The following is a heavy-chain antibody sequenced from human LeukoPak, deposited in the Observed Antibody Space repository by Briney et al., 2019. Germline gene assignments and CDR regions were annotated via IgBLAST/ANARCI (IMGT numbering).Heavy chain of an antibody. CDR1: GGSFSGYY. CDR2: INHSGST. CDR3: ARGQGITMVRGVTQEPLDY. Sequence: PSETLSLTCAVYGGSFSGYYWSWICQPPGKGLEWIGEINHSGSTNYNPSLKSRVTISVDTSKNQFSLKLSSVTAADTAVYYCARGQGITMVRGVTQEPLDYWGQGTLVTVSS. J-gene: IGHJ4*02. D-gene: IGHD3-10*01. V-gene: IGHV4-34*01.